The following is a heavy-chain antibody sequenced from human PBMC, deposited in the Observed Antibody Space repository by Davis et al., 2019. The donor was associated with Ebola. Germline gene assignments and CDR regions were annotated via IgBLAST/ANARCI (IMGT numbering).Heavy chain of an antibody. CDR2: ISSNGGST. V-gene: IGHV3-64*02. J-gene: IGHJ1*01. CDR1: GFTFSNYA. Sequence: GGSLRLSCAASGFTFSNYALHWVRQAPGKGLEYVSAISSNGGSTYYADSVKGRFTISRDNSKNTLYLQMGSLRAEDMAVYYCARGAEYFQHWGQGTLVIVSS. CDR3: ARGAEYFQH.